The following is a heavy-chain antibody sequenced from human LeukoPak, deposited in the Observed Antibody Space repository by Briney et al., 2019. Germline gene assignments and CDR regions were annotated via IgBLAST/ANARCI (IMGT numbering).Heavy chain of an antibody. CDR1: GFTFSSYW. CDR3: ARGISGYYYDSSGFH. V-gene: IGHV3-74*01. Sequence: GGSLRLSCAASGFTFSSYWMHWVRQAPGKGLVWVSRINSDGSSTSYADSVRGRFTISRDNAKNTLYLQMNSLRAEDTAVYYCARGISGYYYDSSGFHWGQGTLVTVSS. D-gene: IGHD3-22*01. CDR2: INSDGSST. J-gene: IGHJ4*02.